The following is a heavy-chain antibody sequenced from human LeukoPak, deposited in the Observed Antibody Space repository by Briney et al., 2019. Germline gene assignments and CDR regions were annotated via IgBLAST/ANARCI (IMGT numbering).Heavy chain of an antibody. CDR2: IKGDGSEK. J-gene: IGHJ3*02. CDR3: ARDVNRGVFDI. CDR1: GFTFSNYW. V-gene: IGHV3-7*03. Sequence: GGSLRLSREASGFTFSNYWMSWVRQAPGKGLEWVANIKGDGSEKDSLDSVKGRFTISRDNPKNSVYLQMNRLRAEDTAVYYCARDVNRGVFDIWGQGTMVTVSS.